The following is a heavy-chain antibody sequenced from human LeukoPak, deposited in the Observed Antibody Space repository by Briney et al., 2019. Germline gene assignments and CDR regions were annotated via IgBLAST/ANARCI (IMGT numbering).Heavy chain of an antibody. CDR2: INPNSGGT. Sequence: ASVKVSCKASGYSFTGYYIHWVRQAPGQGLEWMGWINPNSGGTNYAQKFQGRVTMTRDTSISTAYMELSRLRSDDTAVYYCARGTRDYYYDSSGYPDYWGQGTLVTVSS. CDR1: GYSFTGYY. J-gene: IGHJ4*02. D-gene: IGHD3-22*01. CDR3: ARGTRDYYYDSSGYPDY. V-gene: IGHV1-2*02.